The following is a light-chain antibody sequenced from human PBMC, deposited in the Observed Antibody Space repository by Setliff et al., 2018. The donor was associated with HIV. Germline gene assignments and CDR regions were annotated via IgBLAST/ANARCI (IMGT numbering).Light chain of an antibody. V-gene: IGLV3-21*01. Sequence: SYELTQPPSVSMAPGKTATITCGGNNIGSKSVNWYQQKPGQAPVVVIYYDSHRPSGIPDRFSGSKSGNTASLTISGLQAEDEGDYYCSSYAGNDNFVFGTGTKVTVL. CDR2: YDS. CDR3: SSYAGNDNFV. J-gene: IGLJ1*01. CDR1: NIGSKS.